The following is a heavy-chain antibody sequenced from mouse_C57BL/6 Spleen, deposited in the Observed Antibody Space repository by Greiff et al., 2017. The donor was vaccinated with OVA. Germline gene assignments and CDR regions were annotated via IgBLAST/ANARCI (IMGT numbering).Heavy chain of an antibody. CDR2: IDPSDSYT. Sequence: QVQLQQPGAELVKPGASVKLSCKASGYTFTSYWMQWVKQRPGQGLEWIGEIDPSDSYTNYNQKFKGKATLTVDPSSSTAYMQLSSLTSEDSAVYYCVYYGSKGWYFDVWGTGTTVTVSS. CDR3: VYYGSKGWYFDV. CDR1: GYTFTSYW. J-gene: IGHJ1*03. D-gene: IGHD1-1*01. V-gene: IGHV1-50*01.